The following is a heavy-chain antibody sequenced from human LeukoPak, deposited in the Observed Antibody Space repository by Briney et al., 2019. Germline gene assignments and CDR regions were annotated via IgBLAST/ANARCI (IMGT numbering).Heavy chain of an antibody. Sequence: GGSLRLSCAASGFTVDSNYLSWVRQAPGKGLEWVSTIYTGGNTYYAASVKGRFTISGDFSKNTVFLHMNSLRAEDTAMYYCARGDDSGYYDYFDYWGQGALVTVSS. CDR1: GFTVDSNY. CDR3: ARGDDSGYYDYFDY. CDR2: IYTGGNT. J-gene: IGHJ4*02. V-gene: IGHV3-53*01. D-gene: IGHD3-22*01.